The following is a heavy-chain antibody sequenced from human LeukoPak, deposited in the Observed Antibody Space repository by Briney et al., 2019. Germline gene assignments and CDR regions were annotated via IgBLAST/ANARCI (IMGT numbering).Heavy chain of an antibody. CDR3: ARGRTTVGY. Sequence: KPSETLSLTCTVSGGSVSNGIYYWGWIRQPPGKGLEWIGSIHNVGSTYYNPSLKSRVTVSVDTSKNQFSLNLSSVTAADTAVYYCARGRTTVGYWGQGTLVTVSS. J-gene: IGHJ4*02. CDR2: IHNVGST. CDR1: GGSVSNGIYY. V-gene: IGHV4-39*01. D-gene: IGHD4-23*01.